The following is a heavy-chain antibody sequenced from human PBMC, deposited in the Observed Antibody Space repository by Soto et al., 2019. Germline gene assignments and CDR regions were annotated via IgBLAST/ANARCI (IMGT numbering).Heavy chain of an antibody. CDR2: IYYSGST. V-gene: IGHV4-30-4*01. CDR1: GGSISSGDYY. D-gene: IGHD4-4*01. CDR3: ARVVTRNYYYGMDV. Sequence: SETLSLTCTVSGGSISSGDYYWSWIRQPPGKGLEWIGYIYYSGSTYYNPSLKSRVTISVDTSKNQFSLKLSSVTAADTAVYYCARVVTRNYYYGMDVWGQGTTVTV. J-gene: IGHJ6*02.